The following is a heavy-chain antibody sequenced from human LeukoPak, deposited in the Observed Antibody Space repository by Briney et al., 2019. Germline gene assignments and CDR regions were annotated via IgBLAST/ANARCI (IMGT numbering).Heavy chain of an antibody. CDR1: GFTFSSYP. Sequence: PGGSLRLSCAASGFTFSSYPMNWVRQAPGKRLEWVSYISDTSNTIYYADSVKGRFTISRDNAKNSLYLQMNTLRGEDTAVYYCARGRAWELLGVDYWGQGTLVTVSS. D-gene: IGHD3-10*01. CDR3: ARGRAWELLGVDY. J-gene: IGHJ4*02. CDR2: ISDTSNTI. V-gene: IGHV3-48*04.